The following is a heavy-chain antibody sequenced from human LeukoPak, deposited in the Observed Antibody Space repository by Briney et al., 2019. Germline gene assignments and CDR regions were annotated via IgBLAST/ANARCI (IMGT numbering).Heavy chain of an antibody. V-gene: IGHV4-30-4*01. CDR1: GGSISSGDYY. J-gene: IGHJ4*02. D-gene: IGHD6-19*01. CDR3: ARASSGWYEEYYFDY. Sequence: PSQTLSLTCTVSGGSISSGDYYWSWIRQPPGKGLEWIGYIYYSGSTYYNPSLKSRVTISVDTSKNQFSLKLSSVTAADTAVYYCARASSGWYEEYYFDYWGQGTLVTVSS. CDR2: IYYSGST.